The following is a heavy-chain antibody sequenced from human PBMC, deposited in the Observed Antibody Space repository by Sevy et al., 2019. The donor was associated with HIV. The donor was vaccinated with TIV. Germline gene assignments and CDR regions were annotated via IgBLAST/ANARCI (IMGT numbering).Heavy chain of an antibody. J-gene: IGHJ6*03. V-gene: IGHV3-23*01. CDR2: ISGSGTRT. CDR3: AKGGGGHYDPDEIGYCFYYYNMDV. Sequence: GGSLRLSCAVSGFSFDSYGMTWVRQAPGKGLEWVSGISGSGTRTYYADSVKGRFIISRDNSKNTLYLQMNSLRSDDKAIYYCAKGGGGHYDPDEIGYCFYYYNMDVWGKGTTVTVSS. CDR1: GFSFDSYG. D-gene: IGHD3-22*01.